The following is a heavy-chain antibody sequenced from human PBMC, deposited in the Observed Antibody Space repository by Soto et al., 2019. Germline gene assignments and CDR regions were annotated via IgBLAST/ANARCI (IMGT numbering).Heavy chain of an antibody. V-gene: IGHV1-18*01. CDR3: ARDEGITMIVVVIGTGYYGMDV. Sequence: ASVKVSCKASGYTFTIYGISGVRQATGQGLEWMGWISAYNGNTNYAQKLQGRVTMTTDTSTSTAYMELRSLRSDDTAVYYCARDEGITMIVVVIGTGYYGMDVWGQGTTVTVSS. J-gene: IGHJ6*02. D-gene: IGHD3-22*01. CDR1: GYTFTIYG. CDR2: ISAYNGNT.